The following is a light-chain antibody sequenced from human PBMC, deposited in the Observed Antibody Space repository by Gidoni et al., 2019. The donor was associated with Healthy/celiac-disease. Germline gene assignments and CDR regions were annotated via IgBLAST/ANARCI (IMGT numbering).Light chain of an antibody. CDR2: YVS. Sequence: QSALTEPAHVFGSTGQSMNIPCPGTSSDVVGYNYVSLYPQHPDTAPKLMIYYVSNRPSGVSNRFSGSKSGNTASLTISGVQAEDEADYYCSSYTSSSTLYVVFGGGTKLTVL. V-gene: IGLV2-14*03. CDR1: SSDVVGYNY. J-gene: IGLJ2*01. CDR3: SSYTSSSTLYVV.